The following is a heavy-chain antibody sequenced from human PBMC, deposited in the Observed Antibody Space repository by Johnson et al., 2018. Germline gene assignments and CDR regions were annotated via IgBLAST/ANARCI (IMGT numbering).Heavy chain of an antibody. CDR3: AKVTTYYYGSGIRYYYGMDV. V-gene: IGHV3-30*18. D-gene: IGHD3-10*01. CDR1: GFTFSNYG. CDR2: ISYDGSNK. Sequence: VQLVESGGGVVQPGRSLRLSCAASGFTFSNYGMYWVRQAPGKGLEWVAVISYDGSNKYYADSVKGRFTISRANSKNKLYLQMNSLRAEDTAVYYWAKVTTYYYGSGIRYYYGMDVWGQGTTVTVSS. J-gene: IGHJ6*02.